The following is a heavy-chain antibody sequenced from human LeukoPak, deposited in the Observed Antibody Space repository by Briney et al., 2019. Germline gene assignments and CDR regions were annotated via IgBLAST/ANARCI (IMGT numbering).Heavy chain of an antibody. D-gene: IGHD6-19*01. Sequence: ASVKVSRKASGYTFTSYYMHWVRQAPGQGLEWMGIINPSGGSTSYAQKFQGRVTMTRDTSTSTVYMELSSLRSEDTAVYYCARDLAVAGTGGAFDIWGQGTMVTVSS. CDR3: ARDLAVAGTGGAFDI. V-gene: IGHV1-46*01. CDR1: GYTFTSYY. J-gene: IGHJ3*02. CDR2: INPSGGST.